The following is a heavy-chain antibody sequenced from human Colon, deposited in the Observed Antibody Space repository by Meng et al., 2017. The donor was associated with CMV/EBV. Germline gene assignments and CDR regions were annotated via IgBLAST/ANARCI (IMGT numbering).Heavy chain of an antibody. CDR1: GFNFDDYV. J-gene: IGHJ4*02. Sequence: GGSLRLSCAASGFNFDDYVMHWVRQVLGKGLEWVSLVSGDGISAYYVDSVKGRFTISRDNSKNVLYLQMNSLRTEDTALYYCAKSGGETDDFWSGYYNFIDYWGQGTPVTVSS. CDR3: AKSGGETDDFWSGYYNFIDY. D-gene: IGHD3-3*01. CDR2: VSGDGISA. V-gene: IGHV3-43*02.